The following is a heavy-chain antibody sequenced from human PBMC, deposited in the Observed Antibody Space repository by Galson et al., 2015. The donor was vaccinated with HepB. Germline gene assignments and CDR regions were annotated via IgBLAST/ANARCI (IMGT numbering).Heavy chain of an antibody. V-gene: IGHV3-21*01. CDR2: ISSSSSYI. D-gene: IGHD6-13*01. J-gene: IGHJ4*02. CDR1: GFTFSSYS. CDR3: ARDPGSIAATEEDY. Sequence: SLRLSCAASGFTFSSYSMNWVRQAPGKGLEWVSSISSSSSYIYYADSVKGRFTISRDNAKNSLYLQMNSLRAEDTAVYYCARDPGSIAATEEDYWGQGTLVTVSS.